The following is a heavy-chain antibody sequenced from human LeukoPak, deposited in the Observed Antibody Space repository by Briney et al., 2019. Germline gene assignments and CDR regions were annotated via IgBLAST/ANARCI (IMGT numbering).Heavy chain of an antibody. V-gene: IGHV4-59*12. CDR1: GGSISSYY. D-gene: IGHD3-22*01. Sequence: PSETLSLTCTVSGGSISSYYWSWIRQPPGKGLEWIGYIYYSGSTNYNPSLKSRVTISVDTSKNQFSLKLSSVTAADTAVYYCARDVYYYDSSGYYFNHFDYWGQGTLVTVSS. CDR3: ARDVYYYDSSGYYFNHFDY. CDR2: IYYSGST. J-gene: IGHJ4*02.